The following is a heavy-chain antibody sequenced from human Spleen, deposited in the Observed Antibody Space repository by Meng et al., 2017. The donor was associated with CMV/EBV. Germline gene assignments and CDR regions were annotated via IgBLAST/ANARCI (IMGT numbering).Heavy chain of an antibody. Sequence: CVASGFNFSDYYMIWMRQTPEKGLEWISYIGGQSNTIYYADSVKGQFTVSRDNAKNSVYLQMTSLRVEDTAVYYCARDEGFGESLDYWGQGVLVTVSS. D-gene: IGHD3-10*01. V-gene: IGHV3-11*04. CDR1: GFNFSDYY. CDR2: IGGQSNTI. CDR3: ARDEGFGESLDY. J-gene: IGHJ4*02.